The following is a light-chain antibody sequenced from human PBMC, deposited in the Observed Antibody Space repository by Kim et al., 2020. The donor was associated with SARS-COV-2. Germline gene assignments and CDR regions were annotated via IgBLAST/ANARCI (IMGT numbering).Light chain of an antibody. CDR2: VAS. CDR1: QGIRND. Sequence: SASGGDRVTITCRASQGIRNDLGLYQQRSGKAPKLLIYVASSLQSGVPSRFSGSGSGTDFTLAISSLQPEDFATYYCLQDYDFPLTFGGGTKVEI. V-gene: IGKV1-6*01. J-gene: IGKJ4*01. CDR3: LQDYDFPLT.